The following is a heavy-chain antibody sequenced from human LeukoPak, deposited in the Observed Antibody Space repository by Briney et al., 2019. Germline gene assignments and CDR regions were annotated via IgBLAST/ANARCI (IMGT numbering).Heavy chain of an antibody. CDR3: ARSSSVGYLELLPYYFDY. CDR2: SYTSGST. Sequence: SETLSLTCTVSGGSISSYYWSWIRQPAGKGLEWIGRSYTSGSTNYNPSLKSRVTMSVDTSKNQFSLKLSSVTAADTAVYYCARSSSVGYLELLPYYFDYWGQGTLVTVSS. CDR1: GGSISSYY. V-gene: IGHV4-4*07. D-gene: IGHD1-7*01. J-gene: IGHJ4*02.